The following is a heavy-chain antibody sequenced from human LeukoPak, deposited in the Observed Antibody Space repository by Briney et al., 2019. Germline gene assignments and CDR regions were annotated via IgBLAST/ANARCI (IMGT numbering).Heavy chain of an antibody. D-gene: IGHD2-8*01. Sequence: PGGSLRLSCKTSGFAFSNYAMNWVRQAPGKGPEWVSGISGFNTYYADSVKGRFTIFRDHSKNVLYLQMDRLRAEDTAVYSCAKDVCTSPRCLLYFDSWGQGTLVTVSS. CDR3: AKDVCTSPRCLLYFDS. CDR2: ISGFNT. CDR1: GFAFSNYA. V-gene: IGHV3-23*01. J-gene: IGHJ4*02.